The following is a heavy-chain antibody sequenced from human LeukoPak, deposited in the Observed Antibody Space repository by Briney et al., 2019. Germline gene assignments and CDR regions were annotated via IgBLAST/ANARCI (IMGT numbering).Heavy chain of an antibody. CDR2: IYTSGST. CDR3: ARAHITIFGASNWFGP. D-gene: IGHD3-3*01. CDR1: GGSISSYY. Sequence: SETLSLTCTVSGGSISSYYWSWIRQPAGKGLEWIGRIYTSGSTNYNPSLKSRVTMSVDTSKNQFSLKLSSVTAADTAVYYCARAHITIFGASNWFGPWGQGTLVTVSS. J-gene: IGHJ5*02. V-gene: IGHV4-4*07.